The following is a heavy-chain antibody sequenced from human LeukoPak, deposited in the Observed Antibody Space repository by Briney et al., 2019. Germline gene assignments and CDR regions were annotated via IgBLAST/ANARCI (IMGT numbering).Heavy chain of an antibody. CDR1: GGSISSSSFY. CDR3: ARAGAWVAAADD. V-gene: IGHV4-39*07. CDR2: MYYTGTT. D-gene: IGHD6-13*01. J-gene: IGHJ4*02. Sequence: SETLSLTCIVSGGSISSSSFYWGWIRQPPGKGLEWIGTMYYTGTTYYNPSLTSRVTMSVDTPQTQFSLKLSSVTAADTAVYYCARAGAWVAAADDWGQGTLVTVSS.